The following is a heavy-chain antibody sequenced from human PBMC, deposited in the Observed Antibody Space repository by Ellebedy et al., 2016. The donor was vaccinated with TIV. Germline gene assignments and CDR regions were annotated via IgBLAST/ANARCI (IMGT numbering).Heavy chain of an antibody. V-gene: IGHV3-74*01. J-gene: IGHJ6*02. Sequence: GESLKISCAASGFTFSSYWMHWVRQAPGKGLVWVSRINSDGSSTSYADSVKGRFTISRDNAKNTLYLQMNSLRAEDTAVYYCARASKGYSGYDRDYGDYEDGGIYYYYGMDVWGQGTTVTVSS. CDR2: INSDGSST. D-gene: IGHD5-12*01. CDR3: ARASKGYSGYDRDYGDYEDGGIYYYYGMDV. CDR1: GFTFSSYW.